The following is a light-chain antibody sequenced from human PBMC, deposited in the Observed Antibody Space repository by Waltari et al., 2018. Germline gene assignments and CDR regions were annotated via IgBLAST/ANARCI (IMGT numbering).Light chain of an antibody. J-gene: IGKJ2*01. CDR2: DAS. CDR1: QSVGTY. V-gene: IGKV3-11*01. Sequence: EIVLTQSPATLSLSPGETAPLSCRASQSVGTYLAWYQQIPRHAPRLLIYDASNWATGIPARFRGSGSGTDFTLTFSSLEPEDFAVYYCQQRSNWTPHTFGQGARLEIK. CDR3: QQRSNWTPHT.